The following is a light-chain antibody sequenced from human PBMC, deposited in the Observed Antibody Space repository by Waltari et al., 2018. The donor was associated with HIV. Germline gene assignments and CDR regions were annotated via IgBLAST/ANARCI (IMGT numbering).Light chain of an antibody. CDR3: QVWDSSSDHRV. Sequence: SYVLTQPPSVSVAPGKTASITCGGNNIGTKSVHWYQQKPGQAPVLVIYYDTDRPSGIPERFSASNSGNTATLTIGRVEAGDEADYYCQVWDSSSDHRVFGGGTKLTVL. J-gene: IGLJ3*02. CDR1: NIGTKS. V-gene: IGLV3-21*04. CDR2: YDT.